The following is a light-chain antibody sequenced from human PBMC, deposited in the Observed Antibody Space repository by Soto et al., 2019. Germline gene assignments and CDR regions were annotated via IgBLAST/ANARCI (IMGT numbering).Light chain of an antibody. Sequence: SVLTQSPSASGSPGQSVTISCIGTSSDVGGYNYVSWYQHHPGKAPKLIIYEVTKRPSGVPDRFSGSRSGTTASLTVSGLQAEDEADYYCGSYAGGNTFVFGTGTKSPS. CDR2: EVT. CDR1: SSDVGGYNY. J-gene: IGLJ1*01. CDR3: GSYAGGNTFV. V-gene: IGLV2-8*01.